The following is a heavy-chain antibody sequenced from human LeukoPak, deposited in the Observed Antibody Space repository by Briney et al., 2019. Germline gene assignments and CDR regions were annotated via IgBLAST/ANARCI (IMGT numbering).Heavy chain of an antibody. J-gene: IGHJ5*02. CDR2: ISSSGSTI. Sequence: SGGALRGPCGATVVTGNSVELNGLRKTTKKRLEWVSYISSSGSTIYYADSVKGRFTISRDNAKNSLYLQMNSLRAEDTAVYYCARGSSYYYGSGERPWGQGTLVTVSS. CDR1: VVTGNSVE. D-gene: IGHD3-10*01. CDR3: ARGSSYYYGSGERP. V-gene: IGHV3-48*03.